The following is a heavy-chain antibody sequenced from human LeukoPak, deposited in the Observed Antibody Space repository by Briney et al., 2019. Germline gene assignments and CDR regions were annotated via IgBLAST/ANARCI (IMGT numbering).Heavy chain of an antibody. D-gene: IGHD3-22*01. CDR1: GYSFSNYW. J-gene: IGHJ4*02. CDR3: ARLYYYDSSHYYGHY. CDR2: IYPGDSYT. Sequence: GESLKISCKGSGYSFSNYWIGWVRQMPGKGLEWMGLIYPGDSYTTYSPSFQGRVTISADKFITTAYLQWSSLEASDTAMYYCARLYYYDSSHYYGHYWGQGTLVTVSS. V-gene: IGHV5-51*01.